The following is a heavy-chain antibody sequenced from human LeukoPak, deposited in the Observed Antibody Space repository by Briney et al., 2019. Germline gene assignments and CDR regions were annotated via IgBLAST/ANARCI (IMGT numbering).Heavy chain of an antibody. Sequence: ASVKVSCKASGYTFTSYGISWVRQAPGQGLEWMGWISAYNGNTNYAQKLQGRVTMTTNTSTSTAYMELRSLRSDDTAVYYCARDGSGSYLDAFDIWGQGTMVTVSS. V-gene: IGHV1-18*01. CDR1: GYTFTSYG. J-gene: IGHJ3*02. CDR2: ISAYNGNT. D-gene: IGHD1-26*01. CDR3: ARDGSGSYLDAFDI.